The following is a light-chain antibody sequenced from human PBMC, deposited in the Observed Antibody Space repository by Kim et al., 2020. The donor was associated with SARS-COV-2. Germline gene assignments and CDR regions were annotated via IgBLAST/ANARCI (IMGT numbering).Light chain of an antibody. CDR1: KLGHKY. V-gene: IGLV3-1*01. Sequence: SYELTQPPSVSVSPGQTASITCSGDKLGHKYVCWYQQKPGQSPVLVIYQDTKRPSGIPERFSGSNSGNTATLTISGTQAMDEADYYCQAWDSSVVFGGGTKLTVL. CDR3: QAWDSSVV. J-gene: IGLJ2*01. CDR2: QDT.